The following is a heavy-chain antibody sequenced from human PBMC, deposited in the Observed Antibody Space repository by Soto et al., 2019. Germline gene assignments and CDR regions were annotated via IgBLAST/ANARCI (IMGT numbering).Heavy chain of an antibody. CDR2: INPNSGGT. V-gene: IGHV1-2*04. CDR3: ARAPDVWSGRNWPTTYDMDV. Sequence: ASVNVSCKASGYTFTGYYMHWVRQAPGQGLEWMGWINPNSGGTNYAQKVQGWGTMTRDTSISTAYMELSRLRSDDTAVYYCARAPDVWSGRNWPTTYDMDVWGQGTTVTVSS. D-gene: IGHD3-3*01. J-gene: IGHJ6*02. CDR1: GYTFTGYY.